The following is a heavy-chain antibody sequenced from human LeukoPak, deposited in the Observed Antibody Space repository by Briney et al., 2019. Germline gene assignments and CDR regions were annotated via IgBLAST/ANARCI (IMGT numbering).Heavy chain of an antibody. CDR3: ARVREGTYCGGDCYPGGYNWFDP. Sequence: GGSLRLSCAASGFTFSSYSMNWVRQAPGKGLEWVSSISSSSSYIYYADSVKGRFTISRDNSKNTLYLQMNSLRAEDTAVYYCARVREGTYCGGDCYPGGYNWFDPWGQGTLVTVSS. J-gene: IGHJ5*02. CDR1: GFTFSSYS. V-gene: IGHV3-21*04. D-gene: IGHD2-21*01. CDR2: ISSSSSYI.